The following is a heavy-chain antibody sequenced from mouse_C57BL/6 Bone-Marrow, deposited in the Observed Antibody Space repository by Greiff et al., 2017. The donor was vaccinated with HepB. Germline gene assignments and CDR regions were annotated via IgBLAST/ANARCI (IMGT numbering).Heavy chain of an antibody. CDR3: ARDHYYGSREWYFDV. Sequence: EVKVEESGPGLVKPSQTVFLTCTVTGISITTGNYRWSWIRQFPGNKLEWIGYIYYSGTITYNPSLTSRTTITRDTPKNQFFLEMNSLTAEDTATYYCARDHYYGSREWYFDVWGTGTTVTVSS. J-gene: IGHJ1*03. D-gene: IGHD1-1*01. CDR2: IYYSGTI. CDR1: GISITTGNYR. V-gene: IGHV3-5*01.